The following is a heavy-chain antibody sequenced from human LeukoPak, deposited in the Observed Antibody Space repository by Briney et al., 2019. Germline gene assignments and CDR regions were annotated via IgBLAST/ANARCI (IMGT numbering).Heavy chain of an antibody. CDR3: ARTTEGGYTYDYFYYYYMDV. V-gene: IGHV4-4*07. D-gene: IGHD5-18*01. CDR2: IYTSGST. CDR1: GGSISSYY. J-gene: IGHJ6*03. Sequence: SETLSLTCTVSGGSISSYYWSWIRQPAGKGLEWIGRIYTSGSTNYNPSLKSRVTISVDTSKNQFSLKLSSVTAADTAVYYCARTTEGGYTYDYFYYYYMDVWGKGTTVTTSS.